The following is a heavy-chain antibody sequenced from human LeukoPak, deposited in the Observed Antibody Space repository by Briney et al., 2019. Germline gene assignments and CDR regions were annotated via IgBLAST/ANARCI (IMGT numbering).Heavy chain of an antibody. CDR3: ARVGARGSYPPGYFDY. V-gene: IGHV1-18*01. J-gene: IGHJ4*02. D-gene: IGHD1-26*01. CDR2: ISAYNGNT. Sequence: ASVKVSCKASGYTFTSYGISWVRQAPGQGLEWMGWISAYNGNTNYAQKLQGRVTMTTDTSTSTAYMELRSLRSDDTAVYYCARVGARGSYPPGYFDYWGQGTLVTVSS. CDR1: GYTFTSYG.